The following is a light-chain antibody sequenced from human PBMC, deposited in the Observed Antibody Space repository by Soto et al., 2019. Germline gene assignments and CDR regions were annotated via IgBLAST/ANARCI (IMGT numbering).Light chain of an antibody. CDR2: DAF. Sequence: DIQMIQSPSSLSASIGDRVTITCQASHDIDNLLNWYQQKPGKAPKLLIYDAFNLETGVPARLSGGGSGTDFTLAINSLQPEDIGTYCCQHYDFLLRRSFGQGTQVEIK. J-gene: IGKJ1*01. CDR3: QHYDFLLRRS. CDR1: HDIDNL. V-gene: IGKV1-33*01.